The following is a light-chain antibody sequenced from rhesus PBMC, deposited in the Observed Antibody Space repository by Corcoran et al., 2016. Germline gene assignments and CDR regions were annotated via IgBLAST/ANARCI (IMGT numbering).Light chain of an antibody. Sequence: DIQMTQSPSSLSASVGDRVTITCRTSYNVNNYLNWYQQKPGKAPKLLIYEASTLQSWVPSRFSGGGSRTDYTFTISSLQPEDVATYYCQHGYGTPLTFGGGTKVEIK. J-gene: IGKJ4*01. CDR2: EAS. CDR3: QHGYGTPLT. V-gene: IGKV1-74*01. CDR1: YNVNNY.